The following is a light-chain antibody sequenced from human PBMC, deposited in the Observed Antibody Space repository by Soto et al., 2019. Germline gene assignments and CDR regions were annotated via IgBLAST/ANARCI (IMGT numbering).Light chain of an antibody. CDR2: WAS. CDR3: QQYYSTPST. CDR1: HSALYSSNNRNY. V-gene: IGKV4-1*01. J-gene: IGKJ1*01. Sequence: DIVRTQSPNALDMSLCVSATNNCEASHSALYSSNNRNYLAWYQQKPGQPTKLLIYWASTRESGVPDRFSGSGSGTDFTLTISGLQAEDVAVYYCQQYYSTPSTFGQGTKVDIK.